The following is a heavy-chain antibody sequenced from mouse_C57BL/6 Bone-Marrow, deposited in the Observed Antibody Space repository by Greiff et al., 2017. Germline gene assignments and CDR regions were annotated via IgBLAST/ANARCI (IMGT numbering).Heavy chain of an antibody. CDR3: TYHYDWFAY. CDR1: GYSFTGYY. Sequence: EVKLQESGPELVKPGASVKISCKASGYSFTGYYMNWVKQSPEKSLEWIGEINPSTGGTTYNQKFKAKATLTVDKSSSTAYMQLKSLTSEDSAVYYCTYHYDWFAYWGQGTLVTVSA. D-gene: IGHD2-4*01. J-gene: IGHJ3*01. CDR2: INPSTGGT. V-gene: IGHV1-42*01.